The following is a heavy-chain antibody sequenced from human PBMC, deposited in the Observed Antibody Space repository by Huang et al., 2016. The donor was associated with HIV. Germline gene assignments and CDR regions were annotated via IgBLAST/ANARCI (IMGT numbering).Heavy chain of an antibody. CDR3: AKDADTSGYDVLGPFGS. CDR1: GFTFSSYA. CDR2: ITDGINNR. V-gene: IGHV3-23*01. J-gene: IGHJ4*02. D-gene: IGHD3-3*01. Sequence: EVLLLESGGGLVQPGGSLRLSCVASGFTFSSYAMRWVRQAPGKGLEWVSGITDGINNRYYAPSVKGRFAVSRDDSTNTLYLQMNSLRAEDTAVYYCAKDADTSGYDVLGPFGSWGQGTLVTVSS.